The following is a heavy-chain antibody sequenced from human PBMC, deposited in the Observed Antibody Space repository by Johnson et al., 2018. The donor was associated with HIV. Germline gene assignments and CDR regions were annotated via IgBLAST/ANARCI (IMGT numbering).Heavy chain of an antibody. CDR2: IDTAGGT. J-gene: IGHJ3*01. CDR1: GFTFSTYD. CDR3: ARGGYDYVWGSYRSGPDAFDF. Sequence: VQLVESGGGLVQPGGSLRLSCAASGFTFSTYDMHWVRQATGKGLEWVSAIDTAGGTYYSCSVKGRFTISRDNAKNSLYLQMNSLRAEYTAVYYCARGGYDYVWGSYRSGPDAFDFWGQGTMVTVSS. V-gene: IGHV3-13*04. D-gene: IGHD3-16*02.